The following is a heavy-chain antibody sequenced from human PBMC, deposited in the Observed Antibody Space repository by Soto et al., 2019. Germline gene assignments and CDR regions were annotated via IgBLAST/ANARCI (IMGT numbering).Heavy chain of an antibody. CDR1: WVYSSTAGYY. J-gene: IGHJ4*02. Sequence: ILSLPCTVIWVYSSTAGYYWSLIRQNPGKGLEWRGYIFYDVTTYYYPSLESRLTISLDTSKSEFSLRLSSVTDAVTAVYYCVSTCYNRNRGPLDYWGRGTLVTVSS. D-gene: IGHD3-16*02. CDR3: VSTCYNRNRGPLDY. V-gene: IGHV4-31*03. CDR2: IFYDVTT.